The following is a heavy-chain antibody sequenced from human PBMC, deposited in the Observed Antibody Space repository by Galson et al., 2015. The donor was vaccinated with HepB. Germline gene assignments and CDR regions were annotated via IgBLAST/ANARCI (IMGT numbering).Heavy chain of an antibody. Sequence: CAISGDSVSSNSAAWNWIRQSPSRGLEWLGRTYYRSKWYYDYAVSVKSRITINPDTSKNQFSLQLNSVTPEDTAVYYCARVGRGYCTSTDCYYYFDYWGQGTLVTVSS. CDR3: ARVGRGYCTSTDCYYYFDY. J-gene: IGHJ4*02. CDR2: TYYRSKWYY. CDR1: GDSVSSNSAA. V-gene: IGHV6-1*01. D-gene: IGHD2-2*01.